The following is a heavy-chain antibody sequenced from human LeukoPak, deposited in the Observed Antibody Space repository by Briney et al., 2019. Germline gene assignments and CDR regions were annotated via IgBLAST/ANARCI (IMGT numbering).Heavy chain of an antibody. CDR3: ARVRRYYDSSGYYDAFDI. J-gene: IGHJ3*02. CDR2: IKQDGSEK. CDR1: GFTFGKYW. D-gene: IGHD3-22*01. V-gene: IGHV3-7*03. Sequence: PGGSLRLSCVASGFTFGKYWMSWVRQAPGKGLEWVANIKQDGSEKYYVDSVKGRFTISRDNAKNSLYLQMNSLRAEDTAVYYCARVRRYYDSSGYYDAFDIWGQGTMVTVSS.